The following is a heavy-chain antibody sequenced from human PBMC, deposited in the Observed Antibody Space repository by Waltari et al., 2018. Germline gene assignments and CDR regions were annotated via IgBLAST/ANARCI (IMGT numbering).Heavy chain of an antibody. CDR2: IIPIFGTA. Sequence: VHLVQSGAGVNKPGSSVEVSCTAQGGTFSSYVSSWVRQAPGQGLKLMGVIIPIFGTAIYAQKFQGRVTITAGESTSTAYMELSSLRSEDTAVYYCASTGGCSGGSCYPYYFDYCGQGTLVTVSS. J-gene: IGHJ4*02. D-gene: IGHD2-15*01. CDR3: ASTGGCSGGSCYPYYFDY. V-gene: IGHV1-69*12. CDR1: GGTFSSYV.